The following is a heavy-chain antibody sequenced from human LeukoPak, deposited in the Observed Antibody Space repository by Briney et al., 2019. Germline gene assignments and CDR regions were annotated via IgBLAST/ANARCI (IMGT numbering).Heavy chain of an antibody. Sequence: ASVKVSCKASGYTFTNYDINWVRQATGQGLEWMGGILPIFGTTNYAQKFQARVTITADESTSTAYMEMSSLRSEDTAVYYCGRVSCGGNCYSLIGTFDIWGQGTMVTVSS. J-gene: IGHJ3*02. CDR3: GRVSCGGNCYSLIGTFDI. CDR2: ILPIFGTT. V-gene: IGHV1-69*13. D-gene: IGHD2-15*01. CDR1: GYTFTNYD.